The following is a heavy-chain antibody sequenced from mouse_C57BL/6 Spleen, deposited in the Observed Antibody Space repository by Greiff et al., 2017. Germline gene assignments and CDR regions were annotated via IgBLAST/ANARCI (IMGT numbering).Heavy chain of an antibody. CDR3: ARSLLRGIWFAY. J-gene: IGHJ3*01. V-gene: IGHV1-54*01. D-gene: IGHD1-2*01. Sequence: QVQLQQSGAELVRPGTSVKVSCKASGYAFTNYLIEWVKQRPGQGLEWIGVINPGSGGTNYNEKFKGKATLTADRSSSTAYMQLSSLTSEDSAVYFCARSLLRGIWFAYWGQGTLVTVSA. CDR1: GYAFTNYL. CDR2: INPGSGGT.